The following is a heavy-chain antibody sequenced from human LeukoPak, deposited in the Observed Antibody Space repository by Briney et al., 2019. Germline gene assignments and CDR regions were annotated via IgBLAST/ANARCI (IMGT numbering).Heavy chain of an antibody. D-gene: IGHD1-7*01. V-gene: IGHV3-23*01. Sequence: GGSLRLSCAASGFTFSNYAMIWVRQAPGKGLEWVSSISGSGSNTYYADSVKGRFTISRDNSKNTLYLQMSSLRAEDTAVYYCAKLTGTTDCWGQGTLVTVCS. CDR1: GFTFSNYA. J-gene: IGHJ4*02. CDR2: ISGSGSNT. CDR3: AKLTGTTDC.